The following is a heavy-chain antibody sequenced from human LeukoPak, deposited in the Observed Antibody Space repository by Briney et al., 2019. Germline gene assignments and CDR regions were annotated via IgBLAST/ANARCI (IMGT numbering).Heavy chain of an antibody. J-gene: IGHJ6*02. Sequence: SETLSLTCTVSGASITKFYWSWIRQPPGKELEWFGCTFNSGSTRYNPSLQSRVTISEDTSKNQFSLRLSSVTAADTATYYCSRASPGAIYYYGMDVWGQGTTVTVSS. V-gene: IGHV4-59*01. CDR2: TFNSGST. D-gene: IGHD2/OR15-2a*01. CDR3: SRASPGAIYYYGMDV. CDR1: GASITKFY.